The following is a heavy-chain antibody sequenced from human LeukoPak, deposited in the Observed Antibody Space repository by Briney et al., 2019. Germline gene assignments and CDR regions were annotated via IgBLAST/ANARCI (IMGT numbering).Heavy chain of an antibody. V-gene: IGHV3-7*01. CDR3: ARDRPPLRYSSSSSLMAY. D-gene: IGHD6-6*01. J-gene: IGHJ4*02. Sequence: GGSLRLSCAASGFTFSIYRMRWVRQAPGKGLEWVANIKQDGSEKYYVDSVKGRFTISRDNAKNSLYLQMNSLRAEDTAVYYCARDRPPLRYSSSSSLMAYWGQGTLVTVSS. CDR2: IKQDGSEK. CDR1: GFTFSIYR.